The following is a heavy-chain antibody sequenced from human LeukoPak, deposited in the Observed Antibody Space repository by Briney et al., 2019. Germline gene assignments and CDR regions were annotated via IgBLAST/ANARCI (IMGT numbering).Heavy chain of an antibody. CDR3: ARATGLLWSDPLDY. CDR1: GYTFTGYY. CDR2: INPNSGGT. Sequence: GASVKVSCKASGYTFTGYYMHWVRQAPGQGLEWMEWINPNSGGTNYAQKFQGRVTMTRDTSISTAYMELSRLRSDDTAVYYCARATGLLWSDPLDYWGQGTLVTVSS. J-gene: IGHJ4*02. V-gene: IGHV1-2*02. D-gene: IGHD3-10*01.